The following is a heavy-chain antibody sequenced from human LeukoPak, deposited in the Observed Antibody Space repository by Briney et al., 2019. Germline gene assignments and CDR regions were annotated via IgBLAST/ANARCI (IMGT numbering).Heavy chain of an antibody. D-gene: IGHD5-18*01. J-gene: IGHJ4*02. Sequence: GASVNVSCKASGYTFTGYYMHWVRQAPGQGLEWMGWINPNSGGTNYAQKFQGRVTMTRDTSISTAYMELSRLRSDETAVYYCARLQSYGYYIMDYWGQGTLVTVSS. V-gene: IGHV1-2*02. CDR1: GYTFTGYY. CDR2: INPNSGGT. CDR3: ARLQSYGYYIMDY.